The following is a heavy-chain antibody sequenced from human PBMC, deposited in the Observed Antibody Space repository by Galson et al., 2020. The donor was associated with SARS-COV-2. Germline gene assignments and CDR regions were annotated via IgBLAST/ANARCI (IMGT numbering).Heavy chain of an antibody. CDR1: GYSFTSYW. D-gene: IGHD6-13*01. CDR3: ASSSSSWYSVWFDY. J-gene: IGHJ4*02. CDR2: IYPGDSDT. V-gene: IGHV5-51*01. Sequence: KIGESLKISCKGSGYSFTSYWIGWVRQMPGKGQEWMGIIYPGDSDTRYSPSFQGQVTISADKSISTAYLQWSSLKASDTAMYYCASSSSSWYSVWFDYWGQGTLVTVSS.